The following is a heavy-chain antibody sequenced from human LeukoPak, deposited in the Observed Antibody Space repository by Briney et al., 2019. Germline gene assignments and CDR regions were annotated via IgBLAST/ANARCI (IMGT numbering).Heavy chain of an antibody. CDR2: ISGSGST. CDR1: GFTFSIYA. V-gene: IGHV3-23*01. J-gene: IGHJ4*02. CDR3: ARGITAFGVPGATYYFDY. D-gene: IGHD3-3*01. Sequence: GGSLRLSCAASGFTFSIYAMSWVRQAPGKGLEWVSVISGSGSTYYADSVRGRFTVSRDNSKHTMSLQMNTLRAEDTAVYYCARGITAFGVPGATYYFDYWGQGTLVTVSS.